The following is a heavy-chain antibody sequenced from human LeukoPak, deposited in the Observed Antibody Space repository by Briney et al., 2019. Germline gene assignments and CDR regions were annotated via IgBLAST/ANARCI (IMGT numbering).Heavy chain of an antibody. D-gene: IGHD3-3*01. CDR3: AREEVTIFGVVTPLFDY. CDR1: GFTFSSYG. CDR2: IWYDGSNK. V-gene: IGHV3-33*01. Sequence: GGSLRLSCAASGFTFSSYGMHWVRQAPGKGLEWVAVIWYDGSNKYYADSVKGRFTTSRDNSKNTLYLQMNSLRAEDTAVYYCAREEVTIFGVVTPLFDYWGQGTLVTVSS. J-gene: IGHJ4*02.